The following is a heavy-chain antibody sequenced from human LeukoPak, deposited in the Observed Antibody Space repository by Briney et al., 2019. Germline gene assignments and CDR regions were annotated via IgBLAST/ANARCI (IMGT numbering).Heavy chain of an antibody. V-gene: IGHV4-39*01. CDR3: ARASGYYSDTSGHYPHLDF. Sequence: SEALSLTCTVSSGSISNGNYFWGWIRQPPGKGLEWIATIYYTGKTYYNPSLKSRVTISVDTSKNQFPLKLYSVTAADTAVYYCARASGYYSDTSGHYPHLDFWGQGTLVTVSS. J-gene: IGHJ4*02. D-gene: IGHD3-22*01. CDR1: SGSISNGNYF. CDR2: IYYTGKT.